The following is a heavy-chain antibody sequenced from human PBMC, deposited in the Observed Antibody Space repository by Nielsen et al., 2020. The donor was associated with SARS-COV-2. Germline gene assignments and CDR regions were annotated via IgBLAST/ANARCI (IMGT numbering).Heavy chain of an antibody. J-gene: IGHJ2*01. V-gene: IGHV4-39*01. CDR3: ARHGSYWYFDL. Sequence: SETLSLTCTVSGVSISSSGHFWVWIRQTPGKGLEWIGSMYYSGNTYCNPSLKSRVTISVDTSKNQFSLKLSSVTAADTAVYYCARHGSYWYFDLWGRGTLVTVSS. D-gene: IGHD3-10*01. CDR2: MYYSGNT. CDR1: GVSISSSGHF.